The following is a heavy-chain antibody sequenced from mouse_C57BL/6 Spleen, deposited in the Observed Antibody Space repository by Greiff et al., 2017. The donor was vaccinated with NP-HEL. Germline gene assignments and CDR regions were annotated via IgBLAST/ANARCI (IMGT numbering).Heavy chain of an antibody. V-gene: IGHV1-64*01. CDR1: GYTFTSYW. J-gene: IGHJ2*01. D-gene: IGHD2-4*01. CDR3: ARWGDDDGGGDY. CDR2: IHPNSGST. Sequence: QVQLQQPGAELVKPGASVKLSCKASGYTFTSYWMHWVKQRPGQGLEWIGMIHPNSGSTNYNEKFKSKATLTVDKSSSTAYMQLSSLTSEDSAVYYGARWGDDDGGGDYWGQGTTLTVSS.